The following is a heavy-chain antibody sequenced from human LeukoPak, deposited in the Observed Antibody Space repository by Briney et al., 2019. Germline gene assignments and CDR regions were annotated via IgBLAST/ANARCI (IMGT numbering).Heavy chain of an antibody. D-gene: IGHD2-2*01. V-gene: IGHV5-51*01. CDR1: GYSFTSYW. Sequence: GESLKISCKGSGYSFTSYWIGWVRQMPGKGLEWMGIIYPGDSDTRYSPSFQGQATISADKSISTAYLQWSSLKASDTAMYYCARLRGYCSSTSCFRPFDPWGQGTLVTVSS. CDR2: IYPGDSDT. CDR3: ARLRGYCSSTSCFRPFDP. J-gene: IGHJ5*02.